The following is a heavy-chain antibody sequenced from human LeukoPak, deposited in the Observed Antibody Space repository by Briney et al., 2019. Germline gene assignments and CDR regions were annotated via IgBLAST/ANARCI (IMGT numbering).Heavy chain of an antibody. D-gene: IGHD3-10*01. CDR1: GGSISSSNW. J-gene: IGHJ4*02. CDR2: INHSGST. CDR3: ARGPWQPMVRGVIITAFDY. Sequence: SETLSLTCAVSGGSISSSNWWSWVRQPPGKGLEWIGEINHSGSTNYNPSLKSRVTISVDTSKNQFSLKLSSVTAADTAVYYCARGPWQPMVRGVIITAFDYWGQGTLVTVSS. V-gene: IGHV4-4*02.